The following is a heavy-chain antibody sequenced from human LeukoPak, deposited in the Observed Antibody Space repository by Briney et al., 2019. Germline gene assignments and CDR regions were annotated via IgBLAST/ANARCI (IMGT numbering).Heavy chain of an antibody. D-gene: IGHD3-10*01. V-gene: IGHV3-21*01. CDR3: ARESLGSNDAFDI. CDR1: GFTFSSYS. Sequence: GGSLRLSCAASGFTFSSYSMDWVRQAPGKGLEWVSSISSSSSYIYYADSVKGRFTISRDNAKNSLYLQMNSLRAEDTAVYYCARESLGSNDAFDIWGQGTMVTVSS. CDR2: ISSSSSYI. J-gene: IGHJ3*02.